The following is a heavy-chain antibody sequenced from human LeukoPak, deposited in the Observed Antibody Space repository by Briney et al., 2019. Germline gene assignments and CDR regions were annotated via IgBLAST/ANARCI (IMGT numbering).Heavy chain of an antibody. V-gene: IGHV3-53*01. D-gene: IGHD4-17*01. CDR2: IYSGGST. Sequence: PGGSLRLSCAASGFTVSSNYMSWVRQAPGKGLEWVSVIYSGGSTYYADSVKGRFTISRDNSKNTLYLQMNSLRAEDTAVYYCARDEVDLFGDYGAYYYYGMDVWGQGTTVTVSS. CDR1: GFTVSSNY. J-gene: IGHJ6*02. CDR3: ARDEVDLFGDYGAYYYYGMDV.